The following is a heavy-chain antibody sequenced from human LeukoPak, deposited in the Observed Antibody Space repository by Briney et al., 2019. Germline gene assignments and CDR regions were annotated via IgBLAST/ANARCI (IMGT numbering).Heavy chain of an antibody. J-gene: IGHJ4*02. CDR1: GFTFSSYS. D-gene: IGHD6-19*01. CDR3: ACAGYSSGWLLYYFDY. CDR2: ISSSSSYI. V-gene: IGHV3-21*01. Sequence: AGSLRLSCAASGFTFSSYSMNWVRQAPGKGLEWVSSISSSSSYIYYADSVKGRFTISRDNAKNSLYLQMNSLRAEDTAVYYCACAGYSSGWLLYYFDYWGQGTLVTVSS.